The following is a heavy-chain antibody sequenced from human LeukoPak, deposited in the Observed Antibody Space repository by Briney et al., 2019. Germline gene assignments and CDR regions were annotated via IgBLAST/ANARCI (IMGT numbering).Heavy chain of an antibody. CDR3: AIGYSSSWYSAANWFDP. Sequence: PSETLSLTCTVSGGSISSGGYYWSWIRQPPGKGLEWIGYIYYSGSTYYNPSLKSRVTISVDTSKNQFSLKLSSVTAADTAVYYCAIGYSSSWYSAANWFDPWGQGTLVTVSS. D-gene: IGHD6-13*01. V-gene: IGHV4-31*03. J-gene: IGHJ5*02. CDR2: IYYSGST. CDR1: GGSISSGGYY.